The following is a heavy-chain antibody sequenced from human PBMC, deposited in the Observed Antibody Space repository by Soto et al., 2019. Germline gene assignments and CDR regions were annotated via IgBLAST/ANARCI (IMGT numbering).Heavy chain of an antibody. CDR3: ARWFGEPYKWFDP. CDR2: IYHSVGT. V-gene: IGHV4-38-2*01. J-gene: IGHJ5*02. CDR1: GDSITTPYY. D-gene: IGHD3-10*01. Sequence: PSETLSLTCSVSGDSITTPYYWGWLRQPPGKGLEWIANIYHSVGTYYNPSLRSRASISIDTSKNQFSLRLTAVTAADTAVYFCARWFGEPYKWFDPWGQGTLVTVSS.